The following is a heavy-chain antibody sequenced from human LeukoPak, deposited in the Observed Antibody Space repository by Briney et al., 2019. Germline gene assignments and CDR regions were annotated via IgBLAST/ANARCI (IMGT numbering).Heavy chain of an antibody. CDR2: MNPNSGNT. D-gene: IGHD3-22*01. J-gene: IGHJ4*02. V-gene: IGHV1-8*03. CDR1: GYTFTSYD. CDR3: ARGRGYYDSSGYYH. Sequence: GASVKVSCKDSGYTFTSYDINWVRQATGQGLEWMGWMNPNSGNTGYAQKFQGRVTITRNTSISTAYMELSSLRSEDTAVYYCARGRGYYDSSGYYHWGQGTLVTLSS.